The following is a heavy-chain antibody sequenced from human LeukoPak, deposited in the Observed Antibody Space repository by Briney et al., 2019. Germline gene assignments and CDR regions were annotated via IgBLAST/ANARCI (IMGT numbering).Heavy chain of an antibody. J-gene: IGHJ4*02. CDR1: GGSISSSSYY. V-gene: IGHV4-39*01. D-gene: IGHD2-21*02. CDR3: ARRPIECRGDCYSAYDY. CDR2: ISYSGTT. Sequence: PSETLSLTCTVSGGSISSSSYYWGWIRQPPGKGLEWIGSISYSGTTLYNASLKSRITLSVDTSKNQVSLKLSSVTAADTAVYYCARRPIECRGDCYSAYDYWGQGTLVTVFS.